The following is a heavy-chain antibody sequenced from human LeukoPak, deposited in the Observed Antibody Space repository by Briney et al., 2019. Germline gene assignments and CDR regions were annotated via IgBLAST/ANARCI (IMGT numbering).Heavy chain of an antibody. D-gene: IGHD1-26*01. V-gene: IGHV3-30*01. J-gene: IGHJ3*02. CDR3: ARGPELLFDAFDI. CDR1: GFTFSSYA. Sequence: PGRSLRLSCAASGFTFSSYAMHWVRQAPGKGLEWVAVISYDGSNKYYADSVKGRFTISRDNSKNTLYLQMNSLRAEDTAVYYCARGPELLFDAFDIRGQGTMVTVSS. CDR2: ISYDGSNK.